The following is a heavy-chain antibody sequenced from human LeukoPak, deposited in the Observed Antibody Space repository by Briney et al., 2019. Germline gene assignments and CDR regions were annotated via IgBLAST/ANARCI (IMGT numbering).Heavy chain of an antibody. J-gene: IGHJ6*02. CDR2: IWYDGSNK. D-gene: IGHD6-13*01. V-gene: IGHV3-33*08. CDR3: AGDSSSWYREYYYGMDV. CDR1: GFTFSSYA. Sequence: GGSLRLSCAASGFTFSSYAMSWVRQAPGKGLEWVAVIWYDGSNKYYADSVKGRFTISRDNSKNTLYLQMNSLRAEDTAVYYCAGDSSSWYREYYYGMDVWGQGTTVTVSS.